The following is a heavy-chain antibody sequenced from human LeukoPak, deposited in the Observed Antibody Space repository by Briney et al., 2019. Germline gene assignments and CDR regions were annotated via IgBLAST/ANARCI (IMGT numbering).Heavy chain of an antibody. V-gene: IGHV1-8*01. CDR2: MNPNSGNT. CDR1: GYTFTNYD. CDR3: AKPKVGATTLPIDF. D-gene: IGHD1-26*01. Sequence: GASVKVSCKASGYTFTNYDINWVRQATGQGLEWMGWMNPNSGNTGYAQEFQGRITMTRDTSISTAYMELSGLTSEDTAIYYCAKPKVGATTLPIDFWGPGTLVTVSS. J-gene: IGHJ4*02.